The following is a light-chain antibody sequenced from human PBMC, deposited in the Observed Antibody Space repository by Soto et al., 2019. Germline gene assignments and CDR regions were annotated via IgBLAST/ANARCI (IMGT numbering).Light chain of an antibody. CDR1: SSNIGSNT. J-gene: IGLJ2*01. CDR3: AAWDDSLNGV. V-gene: IGLV1-44*01. Sequence: QLVLTQPPSASGTPGQRVTISCSGSSSNIGSNTVNWYQQLPGTAPKLLIYSNNQRPSGVPDRFSGSKSGTSASLAISGLQSEDEADYYCAAWDDSLNGVFGGGTKVNVL. CDR2: SNN.